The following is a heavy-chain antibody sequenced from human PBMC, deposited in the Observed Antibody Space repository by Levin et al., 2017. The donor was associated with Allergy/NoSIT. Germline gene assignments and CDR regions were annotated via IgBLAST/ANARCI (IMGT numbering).Heavy chain of an antibody. CDR1: GYSFINYW. D-gene: IGHD1-26*01. CDR3: ARLDGSYYEGPKFDN. J-gene: IGHJ4*02. V-gene: IGHV5-51*01. Sequence: GESLKISCKASGYSFINYWIAWVRQMPGKSLEWMGIIHPGDPDIRYSPSFQGLVTISADKSITTAYLQWSSLKASDIARYYCARLDGSYYEGPKFDNWGQGTLVTVSS. CDR2: IHPGDPDI.